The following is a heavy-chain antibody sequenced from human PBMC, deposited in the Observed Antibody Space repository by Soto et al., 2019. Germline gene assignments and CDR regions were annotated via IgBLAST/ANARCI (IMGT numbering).Heavy chain of an antibody. J-gene: IGHJ6*04. D-gene: IGHD6-13*01. CDR3: ARDGTSSWYVQDV. CDR2: ISSSSSTI. Sequence: EVQLVESGGGLVQPGGSLRLSCAASGFTFSSYSMNWVRQAPGKGLEWVSYISSSSSTIYYADSVKGRFTISRDNAKNSLYLQMNRLRAEDTAVYYCARDGTSSWYVQDVWGKGTTATVSS. CDR1: GFTFSSYS. V-gene: IGHV3-48*01.